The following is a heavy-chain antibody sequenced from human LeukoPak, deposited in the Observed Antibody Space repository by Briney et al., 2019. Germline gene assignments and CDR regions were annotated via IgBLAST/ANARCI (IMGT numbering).Heavy chain of an antibody. D-gene: IGHD3-9*01. CDR1: GITFSTNY. V-gene: IGHV3-66*04. CDR2: IYSGGAT. J-gene: IGHJ4*02. CDR3: ARLHYDVLTGPFDY. Sequence: PGGSLRLSCAASGITFSTNYMSWVRQAPGKGLEWVSIIYSGGATFYADSVKGRFTISRENSKNTLWLQMNSLRAEDTAVYYCARLHYDVLTGPFDYWGQGTLVTVSS.